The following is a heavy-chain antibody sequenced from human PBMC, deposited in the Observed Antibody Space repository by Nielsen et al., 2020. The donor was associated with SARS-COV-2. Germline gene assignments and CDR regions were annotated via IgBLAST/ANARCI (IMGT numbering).Heavy chain of an antibody. D-gene: IGHD6-13*01. Sequence: GGSLRLSCVASGFTVSTNYMSWVRQAPGKGLEWVSAISGGGDDTFYADSVKGRFTISRDNSKNTLYLQMNGLRADDTAVYYCAKFRSWFYFDSWGQGTLVTVSS. J-gene: IGHJ4*02. V-gene: IGHV3-23*01. CDR3: AKFRSWFYFDS. CDR2: ISGGGDDT. CDR1: GFTVSTNY.